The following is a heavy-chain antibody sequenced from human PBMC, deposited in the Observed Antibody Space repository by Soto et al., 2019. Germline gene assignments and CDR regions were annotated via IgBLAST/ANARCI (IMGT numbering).Heavy chain of an antibody. CDR2: INMDGSST. CDR3: ARGPRGLYHHDY. V-gene: IGHV3-74*01. J-gene: IGHJ4*02. CDR1: GFTFSGDW. Sequence: WGCLRLSCAASGFTFSGDWMHWVRQGAGKGLVWVSRINMDGSSTNYADSVKGRFTISRDNAKNTLYLQMNSLRVDDTAVYYCARGPRGLYHHDYWGQGALVTVSS. D-gene: IGHD2-2*01.